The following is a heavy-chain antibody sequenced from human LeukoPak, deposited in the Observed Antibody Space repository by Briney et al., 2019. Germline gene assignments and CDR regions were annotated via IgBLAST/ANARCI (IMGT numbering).Heavy chain of an antibody. CDR3: ARGSVVTATISPFDY. CDR2: IYPGDSDT. CDR1: GYSFTSYW. Sequence: ESLKISCKGSGYSFTSYWIGWVRQMPGKGLEWMGIIYPGDSDTRYSPSFQGQVTISADKSISTAYLQWSSLKASDTAMYYCARGSVVTATISPFDYWGQGTLVKVSS. V-gene: IGHV5-51*01. D-gene: IGHD2-21*02. J-gene: IGHJ4*02.